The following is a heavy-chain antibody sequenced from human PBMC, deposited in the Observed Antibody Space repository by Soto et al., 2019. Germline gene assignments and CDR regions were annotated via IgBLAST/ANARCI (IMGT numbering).Heavy chain of an antibody. V-gene: IGHV1-3*01. CDR3: ARENRWFDP. Sequence: ASVKVSCKASGYTFTSYTIQWVRQAPGQRLEWMGWINAGNGNTKYSQKFQGRVTISRDTSASTAYMELSSLTSEDTAVYYCARENRWFDPWAQGTLVTVSS. CDR1: GYTFTSYT. CDR2: INAGNGNT. J-gene: IGHJ5*02.